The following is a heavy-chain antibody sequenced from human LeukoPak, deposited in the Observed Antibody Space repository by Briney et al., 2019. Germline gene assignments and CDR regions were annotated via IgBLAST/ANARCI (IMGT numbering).Heavy chain of an antibody. CDR1: GYSFTSYW. D-gene: IGHD2-2*01. J-gene: IGHJ1*01. V-gene: IGHV5-51*01. CDR3: ARHPYCSSTSCYGYFQH. CDR2: IYPGDSDT. Sequence: GASLQISCKGSGYSFTSYWIGWVRQMPGKGLEWMGIIYPGDSDTRYSPSFQGQVTISADKSISTAYLQWSSLKASDTAMYYCARHPYCSSTSCYGYFQHWGQGTLVTVSS.